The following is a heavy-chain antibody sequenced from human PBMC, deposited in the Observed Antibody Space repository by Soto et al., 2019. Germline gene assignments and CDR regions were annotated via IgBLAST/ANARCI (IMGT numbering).Heavy chain of an antibody. CDR1: GGSISSYY. CDR2: IYYSGST. V-gene: IGHV4-59*01. CDR3: ARRMPRFYGDNFDAFDI. Sequence: QVQLQESGPGLVKPSETLSLTCTVSGGSISSYYWSWIRQPPGKGLEWIGYIYYSGSTNYNPSLKSRVTISVDTSKNQFSLKRSSVTAADTAVYYCARRMPRFYGDNFDAFDIWGQGTMVTVSS. D-gene: IGHD4-17*01. J-gene: IGHJ3*02.